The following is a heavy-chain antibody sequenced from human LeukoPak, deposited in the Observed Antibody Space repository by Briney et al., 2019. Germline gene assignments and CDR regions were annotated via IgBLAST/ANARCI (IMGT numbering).Heavy chain of an antibody. V-gene: IGHV3-66*01. D-gene: IGHD2-21*02. CDR2: IYSGGST. Sequence: GGSLRLSCAASGFTVSSNYMSWVRQAPGKGLEWVSVIYSGGSTYYADSVKGRFTISRDNSKNTLYLQMNSLRAEDTAVYYCAKDEDCGGDCAPGAFDIWGQGTMVTVSS. CDR3: AKDEDCGGDCAPGAFDI. CDR1: GFTVSSNY. J-gene: IGHJ3*02.